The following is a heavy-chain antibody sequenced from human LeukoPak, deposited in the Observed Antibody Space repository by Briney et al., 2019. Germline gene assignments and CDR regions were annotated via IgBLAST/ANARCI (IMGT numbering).Heavy chain of an antibody. V-gene: IGHV4-59*08. D-gene: IGHD6-19*01. J-gene: IGHJ4*02. CDR1: GGSISSYY. CDR2: IYYSGST. CDR3: ARHSGAVAGKGPFDY. Sequence: XSETLSLTCTVSGGSISSYYWSWIRQPPGKGLEWIGYIYYSGSTNYNPSLKSRVTISVDTSKNQFSLKLSSVTAADTAVYYCARHSGAVAGKGPFDYWGQGTLVTVSS.